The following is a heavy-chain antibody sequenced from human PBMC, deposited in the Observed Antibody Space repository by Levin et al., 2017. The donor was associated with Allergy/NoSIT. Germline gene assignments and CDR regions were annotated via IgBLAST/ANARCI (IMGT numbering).Heavy chain of an antibody. CDR2: IYHSGST. CDR1: GGSISSSNW. V-gene: IGHV4-4*02. CDR3: ARVRVIVVVAANHYYYYGMDV. Sequence: SETLSLTCAVSGGSISSSNWWSWVRQPPGKGLEWIGEIYHSGSTNYNPSLKSRVTISVDKSKNQFSLKLSSVTAADTAVYYCARVRVIVVVAANHYYYYGMDVWGQGTTVTVSS. J-gene: IGHJ6*02. D-gene: IGHD2-15*01.